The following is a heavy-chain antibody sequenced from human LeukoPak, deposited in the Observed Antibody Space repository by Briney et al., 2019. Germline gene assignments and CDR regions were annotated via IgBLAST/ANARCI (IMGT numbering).Heavy chain of an antibody. J-gene: IGHJ5*02. CDR3: AIRRKGTVTKSGVRFDP. V-gene: IGHV4-34*01. D-gene: IGHD4-17*01. CDR2: INHSGST. Sequence: SETLSLTCAVYGGSFSGYYWSWIRQPPGKGLEWIGEINHSGSTNYNPSLKSRVTISVDTSKNQFSLKLSSVTAADTAVYYCAIRRKGTVTKSGVRFDPWGQGTLVTVSS. CDR1: GGSFSGYY.